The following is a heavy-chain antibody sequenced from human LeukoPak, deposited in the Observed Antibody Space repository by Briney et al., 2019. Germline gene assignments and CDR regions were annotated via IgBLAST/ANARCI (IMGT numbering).Heavy chain of an antibody. D-gene: IGHD5-18*01. Sequence: VGAPRLSCAHSVYTSSRYAMRCVPDALGGGREWVSAISGSGGSTYYADSVKGRFTISRYNSKNTLYLQMNSLRAEDTAVYYCAKEGAGYSYGRIAFDYWGQGTMVTVSS. J-gene: IGHJ4*02. CDR2: ISGSGGST. V-gene: IGHV3-23*01. CDR3: AKEGAGYSYGRIAFDY. CDR1: VYTSSRYA.